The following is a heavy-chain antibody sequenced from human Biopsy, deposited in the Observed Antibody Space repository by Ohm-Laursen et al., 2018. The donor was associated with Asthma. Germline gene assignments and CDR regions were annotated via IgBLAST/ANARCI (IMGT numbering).Heavy chain of an antibody. V-gene: IGHV3-30*03. CDR3: ASQSSGPDFWSGYYYFDY. J-gene: IGHJ4*02. CDR2: ISYDGSNK. Sequence: SLRLSCSASGFTFSSYGMYWVRQAPGKGLEWVAVISYDGSNKYYADSVRGRFTISRDNSKNTLYLQMNSLRAEDTAVYYCASQSSGPDFWSGYYYFDYWGQGTMVTVSS. CDR1: GFTFSSYG. D-gene: IGHD3-3*01.